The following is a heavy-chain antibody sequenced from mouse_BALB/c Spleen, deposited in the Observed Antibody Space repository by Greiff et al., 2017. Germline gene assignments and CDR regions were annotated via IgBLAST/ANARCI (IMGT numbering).Heavy chain of an antibody. V-gene: IGHV1S81*02. CDR2: INPSNGRT. D-gene: IGHD1-1*01. Sequence: VQLQQPGAELVKPGASVKLSCKASGYTFTSYWMHWVKQRPGQGLEWIGEINPSNGRTNYNEKFKSKATLTVDKSSSTAYMQLSSLTSEDSAVYYCARYPLYYYGSSYGFAYWGQGTLVTVSA. J-gene: IGHJ3*01. CDR3: ARYPLYYYGSSYGFAY. CDR1: GYTFTSYW.